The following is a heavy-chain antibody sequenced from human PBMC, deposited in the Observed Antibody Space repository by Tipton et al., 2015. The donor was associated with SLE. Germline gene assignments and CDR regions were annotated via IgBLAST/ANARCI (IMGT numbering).Heavy chain of an antibody. CDR1: GGSISSGGYY. J-gene: IGHJ4*02. CDR3: ARAPAAAGALDY. Sequence: TLSLTCTVSGGSISSGGYYWSWIRQHPGKGLEWIGYIYYSGSTYYNPSLKSRVTISVDTSKNQFSLKLSSVTAADTAVYYCARAPAAAGALDYWGQGTLVTVSS. D-gene: IGHD6-13*01. CDR2: IYYSGST. V-gene: IGHV4-31*03.